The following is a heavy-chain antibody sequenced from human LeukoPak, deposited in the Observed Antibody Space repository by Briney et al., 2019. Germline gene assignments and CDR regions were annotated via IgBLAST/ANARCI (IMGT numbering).Heavy chain of an antibody. CDR3: ARPTDLYSSGWYPLRY. D-gene: IGHD6-19*01. CDR1: GFTFSSYA. V-gene: IGHV3-30-3*01. Sequence: GGSLRLSCAASGFTFSSYAMHWVRQAPGKGLEWVAVISYDGSNKYYADSVKGRFTISRDNSKNTLYLQMNSLRAEDTAVYYCARPTDLYSSGWYPLRYWGQGTLVTVSS. CDR2: ISYDGSNK. J-gene: IGHJ4*02.